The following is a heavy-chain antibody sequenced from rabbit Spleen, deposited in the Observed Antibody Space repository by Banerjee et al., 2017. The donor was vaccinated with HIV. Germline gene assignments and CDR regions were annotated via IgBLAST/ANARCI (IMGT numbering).Heavy chain of an antibody. CDR2: IYNGDGST. D-gene: IGHD1-1*01. J-gene: IGHJ4*01. CDR1: SLSSY. V-gene: IGHV1S40*01. CDR3: VRSAYVSGSAFYGYFNL. Sequence: SLSSYMCWVRQAPGKGLEWIGCIYNGDGSTRYANWAKGRFTISKASSTTVTLQMTSLTVADTATYFCVRSAYVSGSAFYGYFNLWGQGTLVTVS.